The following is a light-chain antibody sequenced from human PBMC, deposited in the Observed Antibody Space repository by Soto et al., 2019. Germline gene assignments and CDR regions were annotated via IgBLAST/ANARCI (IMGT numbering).Light chain of an antibody. CDR1: SSDVGGYNY. V-gene: IGLV2-14*01. J-gene: IGLJ1*01. Sequence: QSVLTQPASVSGSPGQSITISCTGTSSDVGGYNYVSWYQQHPGKAPKLMIYDVSNRPSGVSNRFSGSKSGNTAPLTISGLQAEDEADYYCSSYTSSSPPVLGTGTKVTVL. CDR2: DVS. CDR3: SSYTSSSPPV.